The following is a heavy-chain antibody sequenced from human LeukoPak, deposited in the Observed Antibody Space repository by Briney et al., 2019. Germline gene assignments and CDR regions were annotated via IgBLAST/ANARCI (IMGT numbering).Heavy chain of an antibody. J-gene: IGHJ4*02. CDR3: ARDIGYSYGYPNNYFDY. CDR2: INPNSGGT. D-gene: IGHD5-18*01. Sequence: ASVKVSCKASGYTFTSYGISWVRQAPGQGLEWMGWINPNSGGTNYAQKFQGRVTMTRDTSISTAYMELSRLRSDDTAVYYCARDIGYSYGYPNNYFDYWGQGTLVTVSS. CDR1: GYTFTSYG. V-gene: IGHV1-2*02.